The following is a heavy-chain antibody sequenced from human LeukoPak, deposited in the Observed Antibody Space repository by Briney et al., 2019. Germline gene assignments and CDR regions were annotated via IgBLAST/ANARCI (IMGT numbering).Heavy chain of an antibody. V-gene: IGHV1-18*01. J-gene: IGHJ4*02. CDR1: GYTFTSYG. Sequence: GASVKVSCKASGYTFTSYGISWVRQAPGQGLEWMGWISAYNGNTSYAQKLQGRVTMTTDTSTSTAYMELRSLRSDDTAVYYCARDVVDIVATMMDYWGQGTLVTASS. D-gene: IGHD5-12*01. CDR3: ARDVVDIVATMMDY. CDR2: ISAYNGNT.